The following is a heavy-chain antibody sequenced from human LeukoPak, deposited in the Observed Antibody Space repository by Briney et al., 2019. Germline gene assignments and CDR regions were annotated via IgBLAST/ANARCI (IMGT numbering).Heavy chain of an antibody. CDR1: GGSISSGSYY. J-gene: IGHJ4*02. Sequence: SSETLSLTCTVSGGSISSGSYYWSWIRQPAGKGLEWIGRIYTSGSTNYNPSLKSRVTISVDTSKNQFSLKLSSVTAADTALYYCAKGGDGYKLASADDYWGQGTLVTVSS. D-gene: IGHD5-24*01. V-gene: IGHV4-61*02. CDR2: IYTSGST. CDR3: AKGGDGYKLASADDY.